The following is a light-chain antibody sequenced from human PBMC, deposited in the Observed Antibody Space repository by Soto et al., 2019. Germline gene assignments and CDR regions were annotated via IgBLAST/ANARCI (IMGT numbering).Light chain of an antibody. CDR1: QGFSTW. V-gene: IGKV1-12*01. CDR2: SAS. CDR3: QQANSFPRT. Sequence: DIQMTQSPSSVSASVGDRVTIACRASQGFSTWLAWYRRKPGRAPELLIYSASSLHSGVPSRFSGSGSGTDFTLTIISLQPGELVTYYCQQANSFPRTFGGGTEVEIK. J-gene: IGKJ4*01.